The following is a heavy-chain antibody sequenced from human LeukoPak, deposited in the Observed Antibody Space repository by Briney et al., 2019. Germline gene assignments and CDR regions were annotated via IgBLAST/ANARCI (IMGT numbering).Heavy chain of an antibody. CDR2: IKPDESER. Sequence: GGSLRLSCAVSGFIFNDYWMAWVRQAPGKGLEWVANIKPDESERNYVDSVKGRFTISRDNSKNTLYLQMNSLRAEDTAVYYCARDFPIVGANHYAVDAFDIWGQGTMVTVSS. V-gene: IGHV3-7*01. CDR1: GFIFNDYW. D-gene: IGHD1-26*01. J-gene: IGHJ3*02. CDR3: ARDFPIVGANHYAVDAFDI.